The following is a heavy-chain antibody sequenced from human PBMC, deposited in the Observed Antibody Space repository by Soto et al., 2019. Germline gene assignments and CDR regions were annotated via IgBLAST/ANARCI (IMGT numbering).Heavy chain of an antibody. D-gene: IGHD6-13*01. V-gene: IGHV1-3*01. CDR2: INAGNGNT. Sequence: ASLKVSCKASGYTFTRNSLHWVRQAPGQRLEWMGWINAGNGNTKYSQKFQGRVTITRDTSASTAYMELSSLRSEDTAVYYCARERSSSRWYMHTLGHPRFDPWGQEILVTVS. CDR3: ARERSSSRWYMHTLGHPRFDP. J-gene: IGHJ5*02. CDR1: GYTFTRNS.